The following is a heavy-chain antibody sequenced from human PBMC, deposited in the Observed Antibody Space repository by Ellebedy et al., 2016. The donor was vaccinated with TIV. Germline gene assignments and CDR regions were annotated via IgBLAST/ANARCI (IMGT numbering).Heavy chain of an antibody. CDR2: IYSSGST. V-gene: IGHV4-61*01. CDR1: GDSVSRGSSH. CDR3: TYDINSDAYHI. D-gene: IGHD3-9*01. Sequence: SETLSLXXIVSGDSVSRGSSHWSWIRQPPGKGLEWIGYIYSSGSTKYNPSLKSRVSISVDTSKNQFSLRLSSVTAADTAMYFSTYDINSDAYHIWGQGTMVTVSS. J-gene: IGHJ3*02.